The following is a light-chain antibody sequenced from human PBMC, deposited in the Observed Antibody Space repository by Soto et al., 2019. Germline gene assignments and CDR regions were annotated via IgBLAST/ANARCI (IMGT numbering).Light chain of an antibody. Sequence: DIQMTQSPSTLSASVGDRVTITDGGGQSISGWLAWYQQKPGKAPKLMIYDASSLESGVPSRFSGSGSGTEFTLTISSLEPDDFATYYCQQYNSYSRTFGQGTKVDI. CDR1: QSISGW. CDR2: DAS. CDR3: QQYNSYSRT. V-gene: IGKV1-5*01. J-gene: IGKJ1*01.